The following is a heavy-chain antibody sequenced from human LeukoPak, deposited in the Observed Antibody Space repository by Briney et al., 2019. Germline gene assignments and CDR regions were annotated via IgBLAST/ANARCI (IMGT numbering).Heavy chain of an antibody. CDR1: GFTFSDYY. V-gene: IGHV3-11*06. D-gene: IGHD6-19*01. Sequence: GGSLRLSCAASGFTFSDYYMSWIRQAPGKGLEWVSYISSSSSYTNYADSVKGRFTISRDNAKNSLYLQMNSLRAEDTAVYYCAREGGSGWPPYYFDYWGQGTLGTVSS. CDR3: AREGGSGWPPYYFDY. CDR2: ISSSSSYT. J-gene: IGHJ4*02.